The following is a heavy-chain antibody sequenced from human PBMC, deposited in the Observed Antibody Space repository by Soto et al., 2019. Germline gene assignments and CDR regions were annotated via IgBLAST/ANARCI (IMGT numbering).Heavy chain of an antibody. V-gene: IGHV4-59*01. J-gene: IGHJ4*02. Sequence: SETLSLTCTVSGGSISSYYWRWIRQPPGKGLEWIGYIYYSGSTNYNPSLKSRVTISVDTSKNQFSLKLSSVTAADTAVYYCVRVLDDLAPTFDYWGQGTLVTVSS. CDR1: GGSISSYY. D-gene: IGHD3-16*01. CDR2: IYYSGST. CDR3: VRVLDDLAPTFDY.